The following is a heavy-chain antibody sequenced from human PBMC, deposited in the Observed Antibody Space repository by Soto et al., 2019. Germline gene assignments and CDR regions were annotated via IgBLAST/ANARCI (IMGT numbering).Heavy chain of an antibody. CDR2: IQNDGSRT. CDR3: ARGDLGGFDL. V-gene: IGHV3-74*01. Sequence: EVQLVESEGGLVQRGGSLRLSCAASGFTFNYYWMHWVRQAPGQGLVWVAHIQNDGSRTTYADSVKGRFTISRDNAKNTTYLQVNSRRGEDTAVYYCARGDLGGFDLWGQGTTVTVSS. D-gene: IGHD2-21*02. J-gene: IGHJ3*01. CDR1: GFTFNYYW.